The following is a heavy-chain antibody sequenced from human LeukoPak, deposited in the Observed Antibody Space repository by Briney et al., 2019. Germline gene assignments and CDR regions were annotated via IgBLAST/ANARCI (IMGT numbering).Heavy chain of an antibody. V-gene: IGHV4-30-4*01. CDR2: IYYNVTT. CDR1: GGSISSGAYD. Sequence: SETLSLTCTVSGGSISSGAYDGTWIRQPPGKGLEWIGYIYYNVTTAYNPSRKSPLTKSGGPSKNQFSLKLSAVTAADTAVYYCARYLPRAQEGWFALWGQGTLVTVSS. J-gene: IGHJ5*02. D-gene: IGHD1-26*01. CDR3: ARYLPRAQEGWFAL.